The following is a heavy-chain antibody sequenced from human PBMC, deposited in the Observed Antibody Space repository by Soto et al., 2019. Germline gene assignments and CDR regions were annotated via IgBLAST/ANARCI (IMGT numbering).Heavy chain of an antibody. CDR1: GFSLSTSGVA. CDR2: IYWDDDN. V-gene: IGHV2-5*02. D-gene: IGHD3-10*01. Sequence: QITLKESGPTLVKPTQSLTLTCTFSGFSLSTSGVAVGWIRQSPGKALEWLSVIYWDDDNRSSPSLRNRLTITXDXXKNQVVLTMTNLDPVDTATYYCAHRDRASGGLFDHWGQGILVTVSS. CDR3: AHRDRASGGLFDH. J-gene: IGHJ4*02.